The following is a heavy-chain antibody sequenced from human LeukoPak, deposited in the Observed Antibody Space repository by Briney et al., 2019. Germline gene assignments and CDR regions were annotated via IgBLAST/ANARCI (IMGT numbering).Heavy chain of an antibody. Sequence: GGSLRLSCAASGFTFSTFSMDWVRQAPGKGLEWVSYISSSGTIFYADSVKGRFTISRDNAKNSLYLQMNSLRAEDTAVYYCARESIAVAGRTAWGQGTLVTVSS. V-gene: IGHV3-48*04. CDR3: ARESIAVAGRTA. CDR1: GFTFSTFS. D-gene: IGHD6-19*01. J-gene: IGHJ5*02. CDR2: ISSSGTI.